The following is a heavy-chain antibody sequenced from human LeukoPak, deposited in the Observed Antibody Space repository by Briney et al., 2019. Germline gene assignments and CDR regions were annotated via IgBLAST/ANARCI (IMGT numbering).Heavy chain of an antibody. J-gene: IGHJ3*02. CDR2: MNPNSGNT. CDR1: GYTFTSYY. CDR3: ARQQYYYDSSGYYFLGAFDI. D-gene: IGHD3-22*01. V-gene: IGHV1-8*03. Sequence: GASVKVSCKASGYTFTSYYMHWVRQAPGQGLEWMGWMNPNSGNTGYAQKFQGRVTITRNTSISTAYMELSSLRSEDTAVYYCARQQYYYDSSGYYFLGAFDIWGQGTMVTVSS.